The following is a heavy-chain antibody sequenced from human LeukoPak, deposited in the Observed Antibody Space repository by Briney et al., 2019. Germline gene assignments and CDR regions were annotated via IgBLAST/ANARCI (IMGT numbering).Heavy chain of an antibody. D-gene: IGHD3-3*01. J-gene: IGHJ4*02. CDR1: RYTFPSYV. CDR3: ARDKTRITIFGVVIPPDY. CDR2: ISASNGNT. Sequence: ASVNVSCKPSRYTFPSYVIIWVRPAAGQGVEGVGWISASNGNTNHAQKLQGRVTMTTDTSTSTAYMELRSLRSDGTAVYYCARDKTRITIFGVVIPPDYWGQGTLVTVSS. V-gene: IGHV1-18*01.